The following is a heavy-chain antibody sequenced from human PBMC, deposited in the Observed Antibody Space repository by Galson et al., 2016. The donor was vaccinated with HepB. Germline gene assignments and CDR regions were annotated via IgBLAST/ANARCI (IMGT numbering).Heavy chain of an antibody. Sequence: SLRLSCAASGFTFSSHWMSWVRQAPGKGLEWVANIKQDGSEKYYVDSVKGRFTISRDNAKNSRYMQMQSLRAEDTAVYYCARAGWYGDGHPFPYRGQGTLVTVSS. CDR3: ARAGWYGDGHPFPY. CDR2: IKQDGSEK. D-gene: IGHD6-19*01. V-gene: IGHV3-7*01. CDR1: GFTFSSHW. J-gene: IGHJ4*02.